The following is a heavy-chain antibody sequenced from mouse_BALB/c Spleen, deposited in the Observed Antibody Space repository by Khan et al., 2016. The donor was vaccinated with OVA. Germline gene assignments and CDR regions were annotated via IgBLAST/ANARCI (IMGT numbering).Heavy chain of an antibody. J-gene: IGHJ3*01. CDR2: FYPGNGDT. Sequence: EVQLQQSGTVLARPGASVKMSCKASGYSFTSYLIPWVKQRPGQGLEWIGDFYPGNGDTTYNQKFKDKAKLTADTTANTANMELSSLTNEDSAVYYWARGGYSSFDYWGQGTLVTVSA. CDR3: ARGGYSSFDY. CDR1: GYSFTSYL. V-gene: IGHV1-5*01. D-gene: IGHD1-3*01.